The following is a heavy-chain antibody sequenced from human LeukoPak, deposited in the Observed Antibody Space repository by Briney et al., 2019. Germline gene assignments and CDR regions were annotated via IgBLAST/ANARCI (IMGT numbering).Heavy chain of an antibody. CDR2: IKYDGSEK. Sequence: GGSLRLSCAASGFTFNVFWMAWVRQAPGKGLEWVATIKYDGSEKYYVDSVKGRFTISRDNAKNSLFMQMNSLRTGDTAVYYCAIDQNNVFDHWGQGTLVTVSS. J-gene: IGHJ4*02. CDR1: GFTFNVFW. D-gene: IGHD2-8*01. V-gene: IGHV3-7*03. CDR3: AIDQNNVFDH.